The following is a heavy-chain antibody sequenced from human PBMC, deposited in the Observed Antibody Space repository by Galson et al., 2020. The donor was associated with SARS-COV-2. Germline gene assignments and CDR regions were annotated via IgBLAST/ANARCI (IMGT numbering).Heavy chain of an antibody. V-gene: IGHV1-69*05. D-gene: IGHD2-2*01. CDR2: FIPIFGTA. J-gene: IGHJ6*03. CDR3: AFTLGSCTTTSCPFPKYFYMDV. CDR1: RGTFSDYG. Sequence: ASVKVSCKASRGTFSDYGFSWVRQAPGQGLEWMGGFIPIFGTASYAQKFQGRVTITTDESTSTAYMELSSLRYEDTAVYYCAFTLGSCTTTSCPFPKYFYMDVWDKGTTVTVSS.